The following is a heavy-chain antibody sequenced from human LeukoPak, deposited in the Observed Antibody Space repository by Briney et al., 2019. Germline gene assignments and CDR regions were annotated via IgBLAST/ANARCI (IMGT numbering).Heavy chain of an antibody. D-gene: IGHD2-15*01. J-gene: IGHJ4*02. CDR1: GGSISSSSYY. V-gene: IGHV4-39*01. CDR2: IYYSGST. CDR3: ARLGVAAGLDY. Sequence: SETLSLTCTVSGGSISSSSYYCGWIRQPPGKGLEWIGSIYYSGSTYYNPSLKSRVTISVDTSKNQFSLKLSSVTAADTAVYYCARLGVAAGLDYWGQGTLVTVSS.